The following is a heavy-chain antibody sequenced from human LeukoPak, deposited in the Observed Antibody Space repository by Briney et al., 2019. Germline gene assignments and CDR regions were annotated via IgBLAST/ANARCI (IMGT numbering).Heavy chain of an antibody. Sequence: PGGSLRLSCAASGFIFSSYSMNWVRQAPGKGLEWVSYISSSSSTIYYADSVKGRFTISRDNAKNSLYLQMNSLRAEDTAVYYCARPRHPKPRGGWYSDAFDIWGQGTMVTVSS. CDR1: GFIFSSYS. CDR2: ISSSSSTI. D-gene: IGHD6-19*01. J-gene: IGHJ3*02. V-gene: IGHV3-48*01. CDR3: ARPRHPKPRGGWYSDAFDI.